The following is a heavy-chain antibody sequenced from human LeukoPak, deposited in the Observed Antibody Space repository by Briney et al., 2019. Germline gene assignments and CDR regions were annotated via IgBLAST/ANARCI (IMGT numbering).Heavy chain of an antibody. D-gene: IGHD4-17*01. J-gene: IGHJ4*02. CDR3: ASRYGAYFDY. V-gene: IGHV3-7*03. CDR2: IKQDVSEK. CDR1: GFTFSSYW. Sequence: GGSLRLSCAASGFTFSSYWMSWVRQAPGKGLEWVANIKQDVSEKYYVDSVKGRFTISRDNPKNSLSLQMNSLRAEDTPVYYCASRYGAYFDYWGQGTLVTVSS.